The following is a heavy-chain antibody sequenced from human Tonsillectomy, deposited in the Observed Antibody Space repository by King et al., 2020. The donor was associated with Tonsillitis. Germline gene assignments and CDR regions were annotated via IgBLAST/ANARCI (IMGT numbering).Heavy chain of an antibody. CDR3: ARDTGGWRSFDY. CDR2: INPDSGAA. Sequence: VQLVESGAEVKKPGASVKVSCQASGYSFTEYSVHWVRQAPGQGLDWMGRINPDSGAADYARRFEDRVTMTTDTSLRTANLELSRLKSDDTATYFCARDTGGWRSFDYWGQGTLVTVSS. V-gene: IGHV1-2*06. CDR1: GYSFTEYS. J-gene: IGHJ4*02. D-gene: IGHD2-8*02.